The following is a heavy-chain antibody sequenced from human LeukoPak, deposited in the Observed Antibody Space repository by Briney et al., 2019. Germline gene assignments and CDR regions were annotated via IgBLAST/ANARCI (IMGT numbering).Heavy chain of an antibody. D-gene: IGHD2-2*01. J-gene: IGHJ4*02. Sequence: SGGSLRLSCAASGFTFSSYVMHWVRQAPGKGLEWVAIISYDGSNKYYADSVKGRFTISRDNSKNTLYLQMNSLRAEDTAVYHCARVMGRYCSSTSCYVDYWGQGTLVTVSS. V-gene: IGHV3-30*04. CDR1: GFTFSSYV. CDR2: ISYDGSNK. CDR3: ARVMGRYCSSTSCYVDY.